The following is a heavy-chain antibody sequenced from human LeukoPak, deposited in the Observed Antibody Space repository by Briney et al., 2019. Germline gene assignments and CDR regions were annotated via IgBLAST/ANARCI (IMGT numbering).Heavy chain of an antibody. J-gene: IGHJ4*02. V-gene: IGHV3-53*01. Sequence: GGSLRLSCAASGFTFSSFGMNWVSQAPGKGLEWLSAIYSDGNTYYADSVKGRFTIFRDNSKNMLYLQMNSLRADDTAVYYCARAPSGWYFDSWGQGTLVTVSS. D-gene: IGHD6-19*01. CDR1: GFTFSSFG. CDR3: ARAPSGWYFDS. CDR2: IYSDGNT.